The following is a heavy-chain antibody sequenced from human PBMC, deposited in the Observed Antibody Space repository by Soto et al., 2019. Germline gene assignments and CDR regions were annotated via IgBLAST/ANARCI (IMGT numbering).Heavy chain of an antibody. J-gene: IGHJ6*02. CDR1: GGSISSSSYY. Sequence: SETLSLTCTVSGGSISSSSYYWGWIRQPPGRGLEWIGSIYYSGSTYYNPSLKSRVTISVDTSKNQFSLKLSSVTAADTAVYYCARLKLDYGDYGTYYYYGMDVWGQGTTVTVPS. CDR2: IYYSGST. V-gene: IGHV4-39*01. CDR3: ARLKLDYGDYGTYYYYGMDV. D-gene: IGHD4-17*01.